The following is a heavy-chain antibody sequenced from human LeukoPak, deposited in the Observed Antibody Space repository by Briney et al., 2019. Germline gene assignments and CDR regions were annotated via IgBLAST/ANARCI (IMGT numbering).Heavy chain of an antibody. CDR1: GGSISSYY. V-gene: IGHV4-59*01. CDR3: ARVRPSYSSSWYNHYYYGMDV. CDR2: IYYSGST. J-gene: IGHJ6*04. Sequence: SPSETLSLTCTVSGGSISSYYWSWIRQPPGKGLEWIGYIYYSGSTNYNPSLKSRVTISVDTSKNQFSLKLSSVTAADTAVYYCARVRPSYSSSWYNHYYYGMDVWGKGTTVTVSS. D-gene: IGHD6-13*01.